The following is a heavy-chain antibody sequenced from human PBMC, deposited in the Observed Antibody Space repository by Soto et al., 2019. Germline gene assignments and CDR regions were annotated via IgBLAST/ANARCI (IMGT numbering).Heavy chain of an antibody. J-gene: IGHJ4*02. D-gene: IGHD3-22*01. CDR1: GFKFDDYT. CDR2: ITWQSDIV. Sequence: GGSLRLSCVVSGFKFDDYTMHWVRQVPGKGLEWVSGITWQSDIVDYADSVKGRFTISRDNAKMSLYLQMNSLRPEDTAFYYCAKDKGAYFYDTTGYLDHWGQGALVTVSS. V-gene: IGHV3-9*01. CDR3: AKDKGAYFYDTTGYLDH.